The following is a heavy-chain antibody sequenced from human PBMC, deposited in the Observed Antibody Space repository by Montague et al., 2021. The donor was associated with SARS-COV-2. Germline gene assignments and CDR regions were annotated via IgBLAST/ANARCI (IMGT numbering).Heavy chain of an antibody. V-gene: IGHV4-34*01. CDR1: GGSFSDYK. CDR3: TRGALCY. J-gene: IGHJ4*02. Sequence: SETLSLTCAVYGGSFSDYKWTWIRQSPGKGLEWLGQISHRGSANYNPSLKSRVTISVDTAKNQFSLKLTSVTVADTAVYYCTRGALCYLGQGTLVPVS. CDR2: ISHRGSA.